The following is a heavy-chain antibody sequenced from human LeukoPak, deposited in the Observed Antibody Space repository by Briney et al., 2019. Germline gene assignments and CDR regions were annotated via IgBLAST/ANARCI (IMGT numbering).Heavy chain of an antibody. J-gene: IGHJ4*02. CDR2: INPNSGGT. Sequence: ASVKVSCKASGYTFTGYYMHWVRQAPGQGLEWMGQINPNSGGTNYAQKFQGRVTMTRDTSISTAYMELSRLRSDDTAVYYCARARGITGTTRGYWGQGTLVTVPS. CDR1: GYTFTGYY. D-gene: IGHD1-14*01. CDR3: ARARGITGTTRGY. V-gene: IGHV1-2*06.